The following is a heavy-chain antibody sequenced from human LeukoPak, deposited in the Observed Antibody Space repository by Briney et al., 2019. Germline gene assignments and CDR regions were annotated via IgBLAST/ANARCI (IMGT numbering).Heavy chain of an antibody. CDR3: ARAGYSGNWFDP. CDR2: INHSGST. V-gene: IGHV4-34*01. Sequence: SETLSLTCAVYGGSFSGYYWSWIRQPPGKGLEWIGEINHSGSTNYNPSLKSRVTISVDTSKNQFSLKLSFVTAADTAVYYCARAGYSGNWFDPWGQGTLVTVSS. CDR1: GGSFSGYY. D-gene: IGHD5-12*01. J-gene: IGHJ5*02.